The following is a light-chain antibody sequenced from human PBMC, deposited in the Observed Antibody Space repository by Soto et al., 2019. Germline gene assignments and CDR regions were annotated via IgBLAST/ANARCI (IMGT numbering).Light chain of an antibody. V-gene: IGKV3-11*01. CDR3: QQRSNWPPT. Sequence: EIVLTQSPATLSLSPGERATLSCRASQSVSSYLAWYQQKPGQAPRLLIYDASNTATGIPARFSGSGSGTDFTLTISSLEPEDLAVYYCQQRSNWPPTFGGGTKVEIK. CDR2: DAS. J-gene: IGKJ4*01. CDR1: QSVSSY.